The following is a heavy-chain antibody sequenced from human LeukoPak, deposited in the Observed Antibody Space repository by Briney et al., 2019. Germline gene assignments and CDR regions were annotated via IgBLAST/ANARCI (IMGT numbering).Heavy chain of an antibody. J-gene: IGHJ4*02. CDR3: AKDRSSGWYFDY. Sequence: GGSLRLSCAASGFTFSGYGMHWVRQAPGKGLEWVAFIRYDGSNKYYADSVKGRFTISRDNSKNTLYLQMNSLRAEDTAVYYCAKDRSSGWYFDYWGQGTLVTVSS. V-gene: IGHV3-30*02. D-gene: IGHD6-19*01. CDR2: IRYDGSNK. CDR1: GFTFSGYG.